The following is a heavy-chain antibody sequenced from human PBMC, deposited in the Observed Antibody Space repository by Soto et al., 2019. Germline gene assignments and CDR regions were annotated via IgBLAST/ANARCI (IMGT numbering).Heavy chain of an antibody. Sequence: EVQLVESGGGLVQPGGSLRLSCTTSGLAFSTYWMAWVRQAPGKGLEWVGNTKPDETETYYADSVEGRFTISRDNAKSSQYLQMDSLRVEDTAVYYCATIGDVTFHYWGQGTPVTVSS. D-gene: IGHD4-4*01. J-gene: IGHJ4*02. CDR1: GLAFSTYW. CDR3: ATIGDVTFHY. CDR2: TKPDETET. V-gene: IGHV3-7*02.